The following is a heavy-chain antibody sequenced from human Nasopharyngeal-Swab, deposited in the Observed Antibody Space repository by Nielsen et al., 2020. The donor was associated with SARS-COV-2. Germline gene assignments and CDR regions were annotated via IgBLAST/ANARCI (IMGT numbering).Heavy chain of an antibody. CDR1: GGSISSGDYY. CDR3: ARGRDYGSGSYYYYYYYMDV. V-gene: IGHV4-30-4*01. D-gene: IGHD3-10*01. Sequence: SCTVSGGSISSGDYYWSWIRQPPGKGLEWIGYIYYSGSTYYNPSLKSRVTISVDTSKNQFSLKLSSVTAADTAVYYCARGRDYGSGSYYYYYYYMDVWGKGTTVTVSS. CDR2: IYYSGST. J-gene: IGHJ6*03.